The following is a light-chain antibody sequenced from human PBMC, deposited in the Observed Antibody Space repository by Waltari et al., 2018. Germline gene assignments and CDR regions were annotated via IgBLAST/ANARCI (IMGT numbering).Light chain of an antibody. CDR3: QSYDVSLSVV. CDR2: GID. J-gene: IGLJ2*01. Sequence: HSVLTQPPSVSGAPGQRVTISCTGRGSNLGAGYHVHWYRQLPGKAPTLPLHGIDTRPPGVPDRFSGSQYGTSASLAIAGLQADDEGDYYCQSYDVSLSVVFGGGTKLTVL. V-gene: IGLV1-40*01. CDR1: GSNLGAGYH.